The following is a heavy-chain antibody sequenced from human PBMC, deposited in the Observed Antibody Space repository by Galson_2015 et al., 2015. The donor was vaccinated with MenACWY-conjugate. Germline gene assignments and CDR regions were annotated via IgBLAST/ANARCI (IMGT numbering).Heavy chain of an antibody. V-gene: IGHV3-7*03. CDR2: IKQDGSDK. D-gene: IGHD3-22*01. J-gene: IGHJ4*02. CDR1: GFTFSSYW. Sequence: SLRLSCAASGFTFSSYWMTWVRQAPGKGLEWVANIKQDGSDKNYVDSVKGRFTISRDNAKNSLYLQMNSLRAGDTAVYYCARMEGSYYDSSGFYSDYWGQGTLVTVSS. CDR3: ARMEGSYYDSSGFYSDY.